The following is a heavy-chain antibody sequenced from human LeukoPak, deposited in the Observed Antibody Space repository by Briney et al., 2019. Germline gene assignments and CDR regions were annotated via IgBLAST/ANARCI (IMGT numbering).Heavy chain of an antibody. D-gene: IGHD3-22*01. J-gene: IGHJ5*02. CDR3: ARDLVHGSSGPYGWFDP. Sequence: GGSLRLSCAASGFTFSSYGMHWVRQAPGKGLVWVAVIWYDGSNKYYADSVKGRFTISRDNSKNTLYLQMNSLRAEDTAVYYCARDLVHGSSGPYGWFDPWGQGTLVTVSS. V-gene: IGHV3-33*01. CDR2: IWYDGSNK. CDR1: GFTFSSYG.